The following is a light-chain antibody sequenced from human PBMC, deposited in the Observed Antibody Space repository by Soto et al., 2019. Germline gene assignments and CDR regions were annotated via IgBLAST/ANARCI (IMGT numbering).Light chain of an antibody. CDR1: SSDVGGYDY. Sequence: QSVLTQPASVSGSPGQSVTISCTGTSSDVGGYDYVSWYQQHPGKAPKLMIYEVTIRPSGVSDRFSGSKSGNTASLTVSGLQAEDEADYYCSSYTGGNPSYVFGTGTKVTVL. V-gene: IGLV2-8*01. J-gene: IGLJ1*01. CDR3: SSYTGGNPSYV. CDR2: EVT.